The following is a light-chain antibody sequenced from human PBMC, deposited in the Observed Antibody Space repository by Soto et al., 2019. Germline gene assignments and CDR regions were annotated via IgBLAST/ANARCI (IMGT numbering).Light chain of an antibody. V-gene: IGKV3-20*01. Sequence: EIVLTQSPGTLSLSPGERATLSCRASQSVSSNYLAWYQQKPGQAPSLLIYVASSRATGIPDRFSGSGSGTDFALTISSLEPEDFGMYFCQQYGNSAPITFGQGTRVEIE. J-gene: IGKJ5*01. CDR3: QQYGNSAPIT. CDR2: VAS. CDR1: QSVSSNY.